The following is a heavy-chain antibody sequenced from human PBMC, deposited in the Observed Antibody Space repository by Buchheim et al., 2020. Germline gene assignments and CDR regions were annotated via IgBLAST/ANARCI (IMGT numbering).Heavy chain of an antibody. D-gene: IGHD2-2*03. CDR3: ARGGMAIVVVPAAIPGRYYGMDV. V-gene: IGHV3-74*01. CDR2: INSDGSST. Sequence: EVQLVESGGGLVQPGGSLRLSCAASGFTFSSYWMHWVRQAPGKGLVWVSRINSDGSSTSYADSVKGRFTISRDNAKTTLYLQMNSLRAEDTAVYYCARGGMAIVVVPAAIPGRYYGMDVWGQGTT. CDR1: GFTFSSYW. J-gene: IGHJ6*02.